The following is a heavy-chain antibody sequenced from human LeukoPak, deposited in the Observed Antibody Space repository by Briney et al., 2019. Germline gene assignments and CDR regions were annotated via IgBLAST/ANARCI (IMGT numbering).Heavy chain of an antibody. J-gene: IGHJ4*02. CDR3: ARDTSWIQLWLDY. CDR2: INAGNGNT. Sequence: GASVKVSCKASGYTFTSYAMHWVRQAPGQRLEWMGWINAGNGNTKYSQKFQGRVIITRDTSASTAYMELSSLRSEDTAVYYCARDTSWIQLWLDYWGQGTLVTVSS. D-gene: IGHD5-18*01. CDR1: GYTFTSYA. V-gene: IGHV1-3*01.